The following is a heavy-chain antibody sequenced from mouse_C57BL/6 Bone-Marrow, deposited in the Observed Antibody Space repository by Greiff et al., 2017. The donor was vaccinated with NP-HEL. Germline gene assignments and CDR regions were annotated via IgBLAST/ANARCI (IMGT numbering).Heavy chain of an antibody. CDR2: IDPENGDT. Sequence: EVQLQQSGAELVRPGASVKLSCTASGFNIKDDYMHWVKQRPEQGLEWIGWIDPENGDTEYASKFQGKATITADTSSNTAYLQLSSLTSEDTAVYYCTRYYDYDWFAYWGQGTLVTVSA. CDR3: TRYYDYDWFAY. D-gene: IGHD2-4*01. CDR1: GFNIKDDY. V-gene: IGHV14-4*01. J-gene: IGHJ3*01.